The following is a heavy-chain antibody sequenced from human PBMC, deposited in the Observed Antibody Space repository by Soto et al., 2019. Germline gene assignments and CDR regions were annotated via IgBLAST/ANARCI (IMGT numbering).Heavy chain of an antibody. V-gene: IGHV1-69*04. CDR1: GGTFSSYT. Sequence: SVKVSCKASGGTFSSYTISWVRQAPGQGLEWMGRIIPILGIANYAQKFQGRVTITADKSTSTAYMELSSLRSEDTAVYYCARESDCSGGSCYYWFDPWGQGTLVTVSS. D-gene: IGHD2-15*01. CDR3: ARESDCSGGSCYYWFDP. J-gene: IGHJ5*02. CDR2: IIPILGIA.